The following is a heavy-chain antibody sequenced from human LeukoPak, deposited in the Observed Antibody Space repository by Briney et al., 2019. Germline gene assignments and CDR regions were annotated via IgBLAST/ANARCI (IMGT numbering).Heavy chain of an antibody. J-gene: IGHJ4*02. CDR1: GGSFSAYY. D-gene: IGHD5-18*01. CDR2: IYYSGNP. CDR3: ASLRGYTYGFDF. Sequence: SETLSLTCTVSGGSFSAYYWTWIRQPPGKGLEWIGHIYYSGNPTYNPSLKSRMTISVDPTKNQFSLKVNSVTTADTAVYYCASLRGYTYGFDFWGQGTLVTVSS. V-gene: IGHV4-59*13.